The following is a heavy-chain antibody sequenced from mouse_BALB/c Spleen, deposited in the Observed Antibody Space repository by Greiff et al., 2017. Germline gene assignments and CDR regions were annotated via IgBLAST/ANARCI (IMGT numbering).Heavy chain of an antibody. Sequence: LQQSGPGLVQPSQSLSITCTVSGFSLTSYGVHWVRQSPGKGLEWLGVIWSGGSTDYNAAFISRLSISKDNSKSQVFFKMNSLQANDTAIYYCASYGNYAMDYWGQGTSVTVSS. CDR3: ASYGNYAMDY. CDR1: GFSLTSYG. D-gene: IGHD2-1*01. V-gene: IGHV2-2*02. J-gene: IGHJ4*01. CDR2: IWSGGST.